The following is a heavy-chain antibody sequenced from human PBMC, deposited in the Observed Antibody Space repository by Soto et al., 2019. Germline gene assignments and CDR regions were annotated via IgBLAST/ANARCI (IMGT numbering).Heavy chain of an antibody. CDR1: GFTFSSYG. V-gene: IGHV3-30*18. D-gene: IGHD1-26*01. Sequence: QVQLVESGGGVVQPGRSVRLSCAATGFTFSSYGMQWVRQAPGKGLEWVAVISYEGRIQYYADSVKGRFTISRDNSKDTLYLQMNSLRVEDTAVYYCAKEGTTTRSYYFDFWGQGTLVTVSS. CDR2: ISYEGRIQ. J-gene: IGHJ4*02. CDR3: AKEGTTTRSYYFDF.